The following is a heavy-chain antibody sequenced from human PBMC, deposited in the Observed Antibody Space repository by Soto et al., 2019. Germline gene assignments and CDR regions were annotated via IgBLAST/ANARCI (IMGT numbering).Heavy chain of an antibody. J-gene: IGHJ4*02. D-gene: IGHD1-7*01. V-gene: IGHV4-31*03. CDR1: GGSISSGGYY. Sequence: SETLSLTCIVSGGSISSGGYYWSWVRQHPAKGLEWIGYIDHSGSTHHNPSLRGRLTISVDTSKNQFSLKLSSVTAADTAVYYCARTRSYTWYYTTFDLWGQGTLVTVSS. CDR3: ARTRSYTWYYTTFDL. CDR2: IDHSGST.